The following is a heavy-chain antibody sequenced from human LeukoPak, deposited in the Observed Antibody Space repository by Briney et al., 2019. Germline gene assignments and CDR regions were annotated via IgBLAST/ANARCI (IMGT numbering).Heavy chain of an antibody. V-gene: IGHV4-34*01. Sequence: PSETLSLTCAVYGGSFSGYYWSWIRQPPGKGLEWIGEINHSGSANYNPSLKSRVTISVDTSKNQFSLKLSSVTAADTAVYYCARAKAEFSSGWTPQVFFYYWGQGTLVTVSS. J-gene: IGHJ4*02. CDR1: GGSFSGYY. D-gene: IGHD6-19*01. CDR2: INHSGSA. CDR3: ARAKAEFSSGWTPQVFFYY.